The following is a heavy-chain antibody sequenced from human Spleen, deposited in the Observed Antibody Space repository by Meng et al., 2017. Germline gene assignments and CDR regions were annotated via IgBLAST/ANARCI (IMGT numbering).Heavy chain of an antibody. CDR3: ATISRGDNHLAF. D-gene: IGHD2-21*01. CDR1: GYTFTSYG. J-gene: IGHJ4*02. Sequence: ASVKVSCKASGYTFTSYGISWVRQAPGQGLEWMGWMNANTGDTHYAQNFHGRVTMTRDTSTSSASLELSRLKSDDTGVYYCATISRGDNHLAFWGQGTLVTVSS. CDR2: MNANTGDT. V-gene: IGHV1-18*01.